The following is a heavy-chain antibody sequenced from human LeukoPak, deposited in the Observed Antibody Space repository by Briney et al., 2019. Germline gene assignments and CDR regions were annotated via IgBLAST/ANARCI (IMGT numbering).Heavy chain of an antibody. CDR1: GFTFSRDG. CDR3: ARGGGRRLLQIDW. D-gene: IGHD2-15*01. Sequence: GGSLRLSCAASGFTFSRDGMHWVRQAPGKGLEWVAVIWYDGSKKYYADSVKGRFTISRDNSKNTLYLQMNSLRSEDTAVYYCARGGGRRLLQIDWWGQGTLVTVSS. CDR2: IWYDGSKK. J-gene: IGHJ4*02. V-gene: IGHV3-33*01.